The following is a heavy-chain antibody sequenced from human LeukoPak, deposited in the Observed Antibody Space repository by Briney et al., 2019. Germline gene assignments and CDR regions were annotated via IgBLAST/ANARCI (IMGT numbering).Heavy chain of an antibody. CDR3: AELGITMIGGV. J-gene: IGHJ6*04. CDR1: GFTFDNYA. V-gene: IGHV3-9*01. D-gene: IGHD3-10*02. CDR2: INWRSDEI. Sequence: GGSLRLSCSASGFTFDNYAMHWVRQAPMKGLEWVASINWRSDEIGYADSVKGRFTISRDNAKNSLYLQMNSLRAEDTAVYYCAELGITMIGGVWGKGTTVTISS.